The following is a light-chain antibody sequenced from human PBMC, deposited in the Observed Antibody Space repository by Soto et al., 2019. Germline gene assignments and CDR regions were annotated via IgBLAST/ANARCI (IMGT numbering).Light chain of an antibody. Sequence: EIVMTQSPATLSLSPGERATLSCRASQSVGSNLAWYQQKPGQPPRLLIYAVSSRATGFPARFSGSGSGTEFTLPISRLPSEDFAVYYCQQYHQWPPITFGQGTRLEIK. CDR1: QSVGSN. J-gene: IGKJ5*01. CDR3: QQYHQWPPIT. CDR2: AVS. V-gene: IGKV3-15*01.